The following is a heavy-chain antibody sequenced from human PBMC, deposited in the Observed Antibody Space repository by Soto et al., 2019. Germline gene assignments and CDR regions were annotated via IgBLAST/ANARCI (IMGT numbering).Heavy chain of an antibody. D-gene: IGHD4-17*01. CDR1: GGSISSYY. CDR3: AIFTTTTVVSPYRLDY. J-gene: IGHJ4*02. V-gene: IGHV4-59*08. Sequence: SETLSLTCTVSGGSISSYYWSWIRQPPGKGLEWIGYIYYSGSTNYNPSLKSRVTISVDTSKNQFSLKLSSVTAADTAVYYCAIFTTTTVVSPYRLDYWGQGTLVTVSS. CDR2: IYYSGST.